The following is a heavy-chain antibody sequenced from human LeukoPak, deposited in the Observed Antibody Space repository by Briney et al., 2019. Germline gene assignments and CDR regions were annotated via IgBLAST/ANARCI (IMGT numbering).Heavy chain of an antibody. CDR2: INPNSGGT. CDR1: GYTFTGYY. Sequence: ASVKVSCKDGGYTFTGYYMHWVRQAPGQGLVWMGRINPNSGGTTYEQKFQDRLTMTRDTSTSPAYRELSRMRSDDTAVYYCARDLLVGATIDAFDIWGQGTMVTVSS. CDR3: ARDLLVGATIDAFDI. V-gene: IGHV1-2*06. J-gene: IGHJ3*02. D-gene: IGHD1-26*01.